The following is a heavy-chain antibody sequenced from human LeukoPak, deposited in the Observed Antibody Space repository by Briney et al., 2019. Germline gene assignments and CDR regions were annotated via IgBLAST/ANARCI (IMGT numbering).Heavy chain of an antibody. CDR2: IHYTGST. CDR1: SGSITSYY. V-gene: IGHV4-59*01. CDR3: AREGATYYYDSSGLDY. D-gene: IGHD3-22*01. Sequence: PSETLSLTCTVSSGSITSYYWSWIRQPPGKGLEYIGHIHYTGSTDYNPSLKSRVTMSVDTSKNQFSLRLISVTGSDTAVYYCAREGATYYYDSSGLDYWGQGTLVTVSS. J-gene: IGHJ4*02.